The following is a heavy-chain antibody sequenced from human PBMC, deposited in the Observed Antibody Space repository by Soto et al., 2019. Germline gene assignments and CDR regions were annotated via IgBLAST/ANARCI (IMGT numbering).Heavy chain of an antibody. CDR2: MNPNSGTT. Sequence: APSVKVSCKASGYTFTTHNINWVRQATGQGLEWMGWMNPNSGTTGYAQKFQDRITLTRDTPKTTAYMELSSLASDDTAVYFCVRYGVAAAYWGQGTQVTVSS. V-gene: IGHV1-8*02. CDR3: VRYGVAAAY. J-gene: IGHJ4*01. CDR1: GYTFTTHN. D-gene: IGHD2-8*01.